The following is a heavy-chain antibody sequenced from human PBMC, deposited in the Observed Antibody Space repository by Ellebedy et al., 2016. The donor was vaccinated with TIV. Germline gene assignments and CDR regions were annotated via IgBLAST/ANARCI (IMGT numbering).Heavy chain of an antibody. CDR2: INDRGRT. D-gene: IGHD3-3*01. Sequence: MPSETLSLTCAVYGGSFSGNYWSWIRQPPGKGLEWNGEINDRGRTNYNPSLKSRVTISVDTSKNQCSLKLTSVSAEDKAVYYCASGALAILGVVTGYYGLDVWGQGTTVTVSS. CDR3: ASGALAILGVVTGYYGLDV. CDR1: GGSFSGNY. V-gene: IGHV4-34*01. J-gene: IGHJ6*02.